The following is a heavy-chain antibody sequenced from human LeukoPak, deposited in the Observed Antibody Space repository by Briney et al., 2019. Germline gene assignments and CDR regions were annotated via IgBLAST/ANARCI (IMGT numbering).Heavy chain of an antibody. CDR3: ARGRGSGYDPFDY. J-gene: IGHJ4*02. Sequence: GGSLRLSCAASGFTFSSYAMSWVRQAPGKGLEWVANIKQDGSGKYYVDSVKGRFTISRDNAKNSLYLQMNSLRAEDTAVYYCARGRGSGYDPFDYWGQGTLVTVSS. CDR2: IKQDGSGK. CDR1: GFTFSSYA. V-gene: IGHV3-7*01. D-gene: IGHD5-12*01.